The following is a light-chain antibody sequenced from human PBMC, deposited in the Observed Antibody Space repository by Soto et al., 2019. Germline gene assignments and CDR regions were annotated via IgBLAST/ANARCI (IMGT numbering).Light chain of an antibody. V-gene: IGLV2-14*01. CDR1: SSDVGGYNF. CDR3: SSFTISKTLVV. CDR2: DVN. Sequence: QSALTQPASVSGSPGQSITISCTGTSSDVGGYNFVSWFQQHPGKAPKLMIYDVNNRPSGVSNRFSGSKSGNRASLTISGLQAEDEADYYCSSFTISKTLVVFGGGTKLTVL. J-gene: IGLJ2*01.